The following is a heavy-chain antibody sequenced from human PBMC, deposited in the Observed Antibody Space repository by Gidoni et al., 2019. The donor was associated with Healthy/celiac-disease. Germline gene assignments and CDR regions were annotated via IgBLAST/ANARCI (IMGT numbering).Heavy chain of an antibody. V-gene: IGHV4-39*01. D-gene: IGHD6-13*01. Sequence: QLQLQESGPGLVKPSETLSLTCTVSGGSISSSSYYWGWIRQPPGKGLEWIGSIYYSGSTYYNPSLKSRVTISGDTSKNQFSLKLSSVTAADTAVYYCARQGAAAGTGWFDPWGQGTLVTVSS. J-gene: IGHJ5*02. CDR2: IYYSGST. CDR1: GGSISSSSYY. CDR3: ARQGAAAGTGWFDP.